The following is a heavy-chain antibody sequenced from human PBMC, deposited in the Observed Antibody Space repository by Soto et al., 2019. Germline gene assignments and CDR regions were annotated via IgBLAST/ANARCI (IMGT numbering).Heavy chain of an antibody. CDR1: GGSISSGGYY. CDR3: AREGYSSSSGFDY. V-gene: IGHV4-31*11. Sequence: SETLSLTCAVCGGSISSGGYYGSWIRQHPGKGLEWIGYIYYSGSTYYNPSLKSRVTISVDTSKNQFSLKLSSVTAADTAVYYCAREGYSSSSGFDYWGQGTLATVSS. CDR2: IYYSGST. D-gene: IGHD6-6*01. J-gene: IGHJ4*02.